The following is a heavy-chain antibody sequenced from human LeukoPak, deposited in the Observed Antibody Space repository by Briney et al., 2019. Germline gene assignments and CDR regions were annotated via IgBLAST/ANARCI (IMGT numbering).Heavy chain of an antibody. V-gene: IGHV3-49*04. J-gene: IGHJ4*02. CDR1: GFTFSSHT. Sequence: GGSLRLSCAASGFTFSSHTITWVRQAPGKGLEWVGFIRTKANGGTPEYAASVKGRFTISRNDFTSIGFLQMNSLTTEDTAVYYCTRRISFRGSDYWGQGTLVSVSS. CDR3: TRRISFRGSDY. D-gene: IGHD2/OR15-2a*01. CDR2: IRTKANGGTP.